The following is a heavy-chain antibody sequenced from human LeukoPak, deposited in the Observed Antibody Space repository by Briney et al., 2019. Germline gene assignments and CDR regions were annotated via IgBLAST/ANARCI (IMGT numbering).Heavy chain of an antibody. CDR1: GGSISSSSYY. CDR2: IYYSGST. V-gene: IGHV4-39*01. CDR3: ARHGSPLYYSSGWSNWFDP. Sequence: ASETLSLTCTVSGGSISSSSYYWGWIRQPPGKGLEWIGSIYYSGSTYCNPSLKSRVTISVDTSKIQFSLKLSSVTAADTAVYYCARHGSPLYYSSGWSNWFDPWGQGTLVTVSS. D-gene: IGHD6-19*01. J-gene: IGHJ5*02.